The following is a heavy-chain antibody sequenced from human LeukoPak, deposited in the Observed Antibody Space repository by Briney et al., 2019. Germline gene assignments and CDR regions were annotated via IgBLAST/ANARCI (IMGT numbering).Heavy chain of an antibody. V-gene: IGHV1-69*13. Sequence: SVKVSCKASGGVFTTYAISWVRQAPGLGLEWMGGIIPFLGTTNYAQKFQGRVTITADEPSRTAYMELTYLRSDDTAVYYCASATVEMATSSFDYWGQGTLVTVSS. J-gene: IGHJ4*02. CDR1: GGVFTTYA. CDR2: IIPFLGTT. D-gene: IGHD5-24*01. CDR3: ASATVEMATSSFDY.